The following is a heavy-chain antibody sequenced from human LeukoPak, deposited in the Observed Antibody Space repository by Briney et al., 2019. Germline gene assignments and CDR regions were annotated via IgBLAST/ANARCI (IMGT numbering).Heavy chain of an antibody. Sequence: SVKVSCKASGGIFSSYAISWVRQAPGQGLEWMGGIIPIFGTANYAQKFQGRVTITADESTTTAYMELSSLRSEDTAVYHRARDERNHHDSSGYYTRAGVDYWGQGTLVTVSS. CDR3: ARDERNHHDSSGYYTRAGVDY. D-gene: IGHD3-22*01. V-gene: IGHV1-69*13. CDR2: IIPIFGTA. J-gene: IGHJ4*02. CDR1: GGIFSSYA.